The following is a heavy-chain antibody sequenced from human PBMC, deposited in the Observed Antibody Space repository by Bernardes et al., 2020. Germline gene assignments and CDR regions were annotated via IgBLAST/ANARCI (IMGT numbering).Heavy chain of an antibody. V-gene: IGHV3-23*01. CDR1: GFTFNNYA. CDR2: VSRTGGST. Sequence: GRSLRLSCAASGFTFNNYAMNWVRQAPGKGLEWVSCVSRTGGSTYYAGSVKGRFAISRDNSKNTLYLQMNSLRAEDTAIYYCAKGAPKDTSAWPYWYFDLWGRGTLVTVSS. CDR3: AKGAPKDTSAWPYWYFDL. D-gene: IGHD2-2*01. J-gene: IGHJ2*01.